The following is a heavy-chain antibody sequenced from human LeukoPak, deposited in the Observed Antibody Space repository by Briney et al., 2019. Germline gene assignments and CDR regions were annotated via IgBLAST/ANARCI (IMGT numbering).Heavy chain of an antibody. Sequence: SETLSLTCAVYGGSFGGYYWSWIRQPPGKGLEWIGYIYYSGSTNYNPSLKSRVTISVDTSKNQFSLKLSSVTAADTAVYYCARVRGYYDSSGYLSFFDYWGQGTLVTVSS. D-gene: IGHD3-22*01. J-gene: IGHJ4*02. CDR3: ARVRGYYDSSGYLSFFDY. V-gene: IGHV4-59*01. CDR1: GGSFGGYY. CDR2: IYYSGST.